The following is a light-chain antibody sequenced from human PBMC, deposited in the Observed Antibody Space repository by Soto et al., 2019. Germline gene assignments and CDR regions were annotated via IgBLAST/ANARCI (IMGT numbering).Light chain of an antibody. CDR2: GAS. J-gene: IGKJ4*01. CDR1: QNVGSDY. V-gene: IGKV3-20*01. Sequence: ENVLTQSPGTLSASPGEGVTLSCRASQNVGSDYLAWYQLKPGQAPRLLNFGASIWATGIPDRFSGSGSGTDFSLTVSRLEPEDFAVYYCQQYDTSPSTFGGGTQVEIK. CDR3: QQYDTSPST.